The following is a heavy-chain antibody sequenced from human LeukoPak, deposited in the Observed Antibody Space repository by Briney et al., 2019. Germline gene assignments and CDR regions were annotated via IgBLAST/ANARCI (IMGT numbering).Heavy chain of an antibody. CDR2: IKSKTDGGTT. V-gene: IGHV3-15*01. J-gene: IGHJ6*03. CDR3: TTAGVGYGDAYYYYYYYMDV. D-gene: IGHD4-17*01. Sequence: GGSLRLSCAASGFTFSNAWMSWVRQAPGKGLEWVGRIKSKTDGGTTDYAAPVKGRFTISRDDSKNTLYLQMNSLKTEDTAVYYCTTAGVGYGDAYYYYYYYMDVWGKGTTVTISS. CDR1: GFTFSNAW.